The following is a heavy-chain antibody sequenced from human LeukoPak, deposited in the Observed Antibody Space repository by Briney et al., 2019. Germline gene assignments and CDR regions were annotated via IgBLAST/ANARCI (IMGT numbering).Heavy chain of an antibody. D-gene: IGHD6-13*01. J-gene: IGHJ4*02. CDR3: ARGLRGQELVPEAKYYFDY. V-gene: IGHV4-39*07. CDR2: IFYSGST. CDR1: SGSISTSNYY. Sequence: PSETLSLTCTVSSGSISTSNYYWGWVRQPPGKALEWIGNIFYSGSTYYSPSLKSRVTISVDTSKNQFSLKLSSVTAADTAVYYCARGLRGQELVPEAKYYFDYWGQGTLVTVSS.